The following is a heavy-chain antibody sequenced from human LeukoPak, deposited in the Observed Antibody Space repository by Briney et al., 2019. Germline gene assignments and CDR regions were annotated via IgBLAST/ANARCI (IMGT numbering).Heavy chain of an antibody. CDR3: VRNKEAFDY. CDR1: GGSLGNDF. J-gene: IGHJ4*02. Sequence: SETLSLTCSVSGGSLGNDFWSWIRQPPGKGLEWIGYSHNSGSTRYNPSLKSRVTISLDTSKNQFSLKVRSMTAADAAVYYCVRNKEAFDYWGQGTLVTVSS. CDR2: SHNSGST. V-gene: IGHV4-59*01.